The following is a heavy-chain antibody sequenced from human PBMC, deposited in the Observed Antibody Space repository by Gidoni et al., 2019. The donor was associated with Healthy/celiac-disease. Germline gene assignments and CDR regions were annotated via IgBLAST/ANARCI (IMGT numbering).Heavy chain of an antibody. CDR1: GFPFDDYA. V-gene: IGHV3-9*01. D-gene: IGHD3-16*01. CDR2: ISWNSGSI. Sequence: EVQLVESGGGLLQPGRSLRLSCAASGFPFDDYAMHWVRQAPGKGLEWVSGISWNSGSIGYADAVKGRFTIARDNAKNSLYLQMNSLRAEDTALYYCAKAGGSRGWFFDYWGQGTLVTVSS. CDR3: AKAGGSRGWFFDY. J-gene: IGHJ4*02.